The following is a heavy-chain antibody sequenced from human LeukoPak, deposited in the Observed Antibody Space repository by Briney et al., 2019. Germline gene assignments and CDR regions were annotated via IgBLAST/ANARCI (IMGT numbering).Heavy chain of an antibody. Sequence: GASVKVSCKASGYTFTSYAMHWVRQAPGQRLEWMGWINAGNGNTKYSQKFQGRVTITRDTSASTAYMELSSLRSEDTAVYYCAHSSGYYYQYFQHWGQGTLVTVSS. V-gene: IGHV1-3*01. CDR2: INAGNGNT. D-gene: IGHD3-22*01. J-gene: IGHJ1*01. CDR1: GYTFTSYA. CDR3: AHSSGYYYQYFQH.